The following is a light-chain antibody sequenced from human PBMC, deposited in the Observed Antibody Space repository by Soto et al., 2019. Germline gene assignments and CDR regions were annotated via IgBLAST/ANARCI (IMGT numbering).Light chain of an antibody. Sequence: EIVMTQSPATLSVSPGERATLSCRASQSVSSNLAWFQQKPGQAPRLLISGASTRATGIPARFSGSGSGTESTLTISSLQSEDSAVYYCQQYNNWPPLTFGGGTKVEIK. J-gene: IGKJ4*01. CDR1: QSVSSN. V-gene: IGKV3D-15*01. CDR2: GAS. CDR3: QQYNNWPPLT.